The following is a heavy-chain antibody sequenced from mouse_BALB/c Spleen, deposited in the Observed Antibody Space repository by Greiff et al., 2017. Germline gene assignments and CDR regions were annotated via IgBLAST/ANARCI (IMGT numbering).Heavy chain of an antibody. CDR2: ISSGGSYT. J-gene: IGHJ2*01. CDR1: GFTFSSYT. CDR3: TRDEGGYGNYIGFDY. V-gene: IGHV5-6-4*01. Sequence: EVMLVESGGGLVKPGGSLKLSCAASGFTFSSYTMSWVRQTPEKRLEWVATISSGGSYTYYPDSVKGRFTIARDNAKNTLYLQMSSLKSEDTAMYYCTRDEGGYGNYIGFDYWGQGTTLTVSS. D-gene: IGHD2-10*02.